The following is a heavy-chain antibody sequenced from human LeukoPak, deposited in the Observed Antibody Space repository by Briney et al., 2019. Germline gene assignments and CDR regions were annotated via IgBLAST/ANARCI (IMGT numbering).Heavy chain of an antibody. Sequence: GGSLRLSCAASGFTFSSYAMSWVRQPPGKGLEWVSGISGSGDNTYYADFVKGRFTISRDNSKKTLYLHLNSLRVEDAAVYYCAKDGYSSIPGFHFEYWGQGTPVTFSS. J-gene: IGHJ4*02. CDR1: GFTFSSYA. CDR3: AKDGYSSIPGFHFEY. D-gene: IGHD6-13*01. V-gene: IGHV3-23*01. CDR2: ISGSGDNT.